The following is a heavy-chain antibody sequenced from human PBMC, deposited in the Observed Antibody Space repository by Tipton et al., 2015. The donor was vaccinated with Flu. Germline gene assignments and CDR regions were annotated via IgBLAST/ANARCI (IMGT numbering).Heavy chain of an antibody. J-gene: IGHJ4*02. CDR3: ARDGRGNYYDSSGYLTY. CDR2: ISSSGSTI. CDR1: GFTFSSYE. D-gene: IGHD3-22*01. Sequence: VQLVQSGGGLVQPGGSLRLSCAASGFTFSSYEMNWVRQAPGKGLEWVSYISSSGSTIYYADSVKGRFTISRDNAKNSLYLQMNSLRAEDTAVYYCARDGRGNYYDSSGYLTYWGQGTLVTVSS. V-gene: IGHV3-48*03.